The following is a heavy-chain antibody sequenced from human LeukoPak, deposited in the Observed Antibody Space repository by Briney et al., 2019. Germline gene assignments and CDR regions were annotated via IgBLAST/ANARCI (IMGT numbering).Heavy chain of an antibody. D-gene: IGHD3-10*01. CDR1: GFTLSSYW. CDR2: INNDGSSI. CDR3: ARVSSGRGFDI. V-gene: IGHV3-74*01. J-gene: IGHJ3*02. Sequence: GGSLRLSCAASGFTLSSYWMHWARQGPGKELVWVSRINNDGSSIIYADSVKGRFTMSRDNAKNTLYLQMKSLRAEDTAVYYCARVSSGRGFDIWGQGTMVTVSS.